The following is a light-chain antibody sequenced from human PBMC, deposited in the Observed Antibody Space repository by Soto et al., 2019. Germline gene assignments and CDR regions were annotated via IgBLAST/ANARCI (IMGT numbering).Light chain of an antibody. CDR1: SSDVGAYHF. CDR3: SSYTSSNTPYV. Sequence: QPALTQPASVSGSPGQSITISCTGSSSDVGAYHFVSWYQHHPGKAPKLILYEVTARPSGVSSRFSGSKSGNTASLTISGLQADDEANYYCSSYTSSNTPYVFGTGTKVTAL. V-gene: IGLV2-14*01. CDR2: EVT. J-gene: IGLJ1*01.